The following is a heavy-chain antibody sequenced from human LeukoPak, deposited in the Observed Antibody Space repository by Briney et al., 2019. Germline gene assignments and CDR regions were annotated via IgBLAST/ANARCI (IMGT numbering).Heavy chain of an antibody. CDR1: GFSFISHA. Sequence: PGGSLRLSCAASGFSFISHAMSWVRQAPGKGMEWVSSTSSTGGTTHYADSVKGRFTMSRENSKNTLYLQMSSLRADDTAVYYCARDGDGSRRTRYGFRGSFDYWGQGALVTVSS. V-gene: IGHV3-23*01. J-gene: IGHJ4*02. CDR3: ARDGDGSRRTRYGFRGSFDY. D-gene: IGHD3-10*01. CDR2: TSSTGGTT.